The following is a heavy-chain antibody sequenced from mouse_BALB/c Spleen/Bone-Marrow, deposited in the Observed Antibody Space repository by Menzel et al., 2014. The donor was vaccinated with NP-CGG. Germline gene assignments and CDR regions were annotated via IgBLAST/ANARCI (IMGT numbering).Heavy chain of an antibody. V-gene: IGHV2-9*02. Sequence: VQLQQSGPGLVAPSQRLSITCTVSGFSLTSYGVHWVRQPPGKGLEWLGVIWAGGSTNYNSALMSRLSISKDNSKSQVFLKMNSLQTDDTAMYYCAREGSTMITTPFAYWGQGTLVTVSA. CDR3: AREGSTMITTPFAY. CDR2: IWAGGST. D-gene: IGHD2-4*01. J-gene: IGHJ3*01. CDR1: GFSLTSYG.